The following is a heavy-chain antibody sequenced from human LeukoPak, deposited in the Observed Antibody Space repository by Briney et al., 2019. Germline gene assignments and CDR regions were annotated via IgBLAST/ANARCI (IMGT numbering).Heavy chain of an antibody. CDR2: INHSGST. J-gene: IGHJ6*03. D-gene: IGHD1-26*01. Sequence: SETLSLTCAVYGGSFSGYYWSWIRQPPGKGLEWIGEINHSGSTNYNPSLKSRVTISVDTFKNQFSLKLSSVTAADTAVYYCAREASPGYYYYYMDVWGKGTTVTVSS. CDR1: GGSFSGYY. CDR3: AREASPGYYYYYMDV. V-gene: IGHV4-34*01.